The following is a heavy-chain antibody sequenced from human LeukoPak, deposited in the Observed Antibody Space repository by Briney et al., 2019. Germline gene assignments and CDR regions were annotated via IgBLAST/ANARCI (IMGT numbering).Heavy chain of an antibody. CDR1: GFTFSSYG. D-gene: IGHD1-26*01. V-gene: IGHV3-30*18. Sequence: GGSLRLSCAASGFTFSSYGMHWVRQAPGKGLEWVAVISYDGSNKYYADSVKGRFTISRDNSKNTLYLQMNSLRAEDTAVYYCAKTAYSGSYSSPLIDYWGQGTPVTVSS. J-gene: IGHJ4*02. CDR3: AKTAYSGSYSSPLIDY. CDR2: ISYDGSNK.